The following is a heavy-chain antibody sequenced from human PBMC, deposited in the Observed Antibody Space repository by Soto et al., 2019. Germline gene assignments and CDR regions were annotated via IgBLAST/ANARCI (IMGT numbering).Heavy chain of an antibody. CDR3: AKGGLYIDY. Sequence: PGGSLRLSCAASGFTFSSYGMHWVRQAPGKGLEWVAVISYDGSNKYYADSVKGRFTISRDNSKNTLYLQMNSLRAEDTAVYYCAKGGLYIDYWGQGTLVTSPQ. V-gene: IGHV3-30*18. J-gene: IGHJ4*02. CDR2: ISYDGSNK. CDR1: GFTFSSYG.